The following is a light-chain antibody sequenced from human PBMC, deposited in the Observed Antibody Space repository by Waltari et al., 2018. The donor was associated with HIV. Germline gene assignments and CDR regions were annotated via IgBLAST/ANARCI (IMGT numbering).Light chain of an antibody. CDR2: MGF. Sequence: VTQSPLSLSVTPGEPASISCRSSQSLRHHNGYNSLDWYGQKPGQSPQLLIYMGFNRASGVPDRFSGRGSDTDFTLKISRVEAEDAGIYYCMQALQVSFGQGTRLEIK. V-gene: IGKV2-28*01. CDR3: MQALQVS. CDR1: QSLRHHNGYNS. J-gene: IGKJ5*01.